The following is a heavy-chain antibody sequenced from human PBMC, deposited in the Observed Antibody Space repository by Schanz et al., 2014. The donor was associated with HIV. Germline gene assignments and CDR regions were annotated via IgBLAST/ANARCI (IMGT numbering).Heavy chain of an antibody. CDR2: ISSTGGYI. J-gene: IGHJ6*02. V-gene: IGHV3-21*04. CDR1: GFTFSSFS. D-gene: IGHD2-8*01. CDR3: ANSGYCTSGICYTRGDGMDV. Sequence: EVQLVESGGGLVKPGGSLRLSCAASGFTFSSFSMNWVRQAPGKGLEWVSSISSTGGYIYYADSVRGRFTISRDSAKNTLYLQMNSLRAEDTALYHCANSGYCTSGICYTRGDGMDVWGQGTTVTVSS.